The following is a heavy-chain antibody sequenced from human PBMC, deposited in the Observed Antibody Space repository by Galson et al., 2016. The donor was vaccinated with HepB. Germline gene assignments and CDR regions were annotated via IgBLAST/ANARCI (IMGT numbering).Heavy chain of an antibody. CDR1: GYTFSNYG. Sequence: SVKVSCKASGYTFSNYGIGWVRQAPGQGLEWMGWISAYNGNTNYAEKVQDRVTMTTDTSTNTAYLELRSLRSDDTAVYYCARDLYDVWCGYRRYNWFGPWGQGTLVTVSS. CDR2: ISAYNGNT. D-gene: IGHD3-3*01. CDR3: ARDLYDVWCGYRRYNWFGP. J-gene: IGHJ5*02. V-gene: IGHV1-18*01.